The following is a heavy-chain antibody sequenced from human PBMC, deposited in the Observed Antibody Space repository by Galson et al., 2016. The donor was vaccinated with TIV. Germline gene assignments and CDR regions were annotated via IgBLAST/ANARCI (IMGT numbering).Heavy chain of an antibody. CDR2: TYYRSRWYY. D-gene: IGHD2-2*01. Sequence: CVISGDSVSSDSAAWNWVRQSPSRGLEWLGRTYYRSRWYYDYKVSVKRRRTINPDTSKNQFSLQLNSVTPEDTAGYYCTRAAGKNGAMCYATCETFDIWGQGTMVTVSS. V-gene: IGHV6-1*01. CDR3: TRAAGKNGAMCYATCETFDI. J-gene: IGHJ3*02. CDR1: GDSVSSDSAA.